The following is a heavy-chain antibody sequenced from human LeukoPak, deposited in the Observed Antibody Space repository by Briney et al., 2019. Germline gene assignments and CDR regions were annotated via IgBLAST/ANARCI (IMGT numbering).Heavy chain of an antibody. CDR2: IYPSGSA. CDR1: GGSISGYY. J-gene: IGHJ4*02. D-gene: IGHD4-17*01. CDR3: AREYGDLDY. V-gene: IGHV4-4*07. Sequence: SETLSLTCTVSGGSISGYYWSWLRQPAGRGLEWIGRIYPSGSANYNPSLKSRVTMSVDTSKNQFSLKLNSVTAADTAVYYCAREYGDLDYWGQGTQVTVSS.